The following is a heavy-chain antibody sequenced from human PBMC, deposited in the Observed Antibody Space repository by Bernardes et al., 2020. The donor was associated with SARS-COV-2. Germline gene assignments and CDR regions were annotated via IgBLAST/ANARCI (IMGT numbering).Heavy chain of an antibody. V-gene: IGHV3-7*01. CDR3: ARAGPHCSGGSCYSTYYYYGMDV. D-gene: IGHD2-15*01. CDR2: IKQDGSEK. Sequence: GSLRLSCAASGFTFSSYWMSWVRQAPGKGLEWVANIKQDGSEKYYVDSVKGRFTLSRDNAKNSLYLQMNSLRAEDTAVYYCARAGPHCSGGSCYSTYYYYGMDVWGQGTTVTVSS. J-gene: IGHJ6*02. CDR1: GFTFSSYW.